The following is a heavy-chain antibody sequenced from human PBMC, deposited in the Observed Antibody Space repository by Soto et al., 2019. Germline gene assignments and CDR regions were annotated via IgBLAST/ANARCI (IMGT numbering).Heavy chain of an antibody. Sequence: SGPTLVNPTQTLTLTCTFSGFSLSTSGVGVGWIRQPPGKALEWLALIYWNDDKRYSPSLKSRLTITKDTSKNQVVLTMTNMDPVDTATYYCAHSIYDYVWGRPNELFDYWGQGTLVTAPQ. D-gene: IGHD3-16*01. V-gene: IGHV2-5*01. CDR2: IYWNDDK. CDR1: GFSLSTSGVG. CDR3: AHSIYDYVWGRPNELFDY. J-gene: IGHJ4*02.